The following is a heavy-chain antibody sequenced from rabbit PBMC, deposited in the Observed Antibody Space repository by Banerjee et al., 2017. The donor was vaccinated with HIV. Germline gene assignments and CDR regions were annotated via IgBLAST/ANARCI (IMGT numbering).Heavy chain of an antibody. V-gene: IGHV1S45*01. CDR3: ARDGYGGDGYSNDV. Sequence: QEQLEESGGGLVQPEGSLTLTCTASGFDFSSYYYMCWVRQAPGKGLEWIACIYTGSSGSTYYATWAKGRFTISKTSSTTVTLQMTSLTAADTATYFCARDGYGGDGYSNDVWGPGTLVTVS. J-gene: IGHJ6*01. CDR2: IYTGSSGST. D-gene: IGHD7-1*01. CDR1: GFDFSSYYY.